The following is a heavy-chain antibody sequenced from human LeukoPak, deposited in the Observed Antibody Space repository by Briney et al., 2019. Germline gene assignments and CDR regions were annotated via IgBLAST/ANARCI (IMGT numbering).Heavy chain of an antibody. CDR1: GGSINSNNYY. CDR3: GGPRTGNPGRLEYIEN. Sequence: SQTLSLTCTVSGGSINSNNYYWTWIRQLPGKGLEWIGYIYYTGSTTYNPSLKSRLTISMDTSRNQLSLKLNSVTAADTAVYFWGGPRTGNPGRLEYIENWGQGTLVTVPP. CDR2: IYYTGST. V-gene: IGHV4-31*06. D-gene: IGHD1-14*01. J-gene: IGHJ1*01.